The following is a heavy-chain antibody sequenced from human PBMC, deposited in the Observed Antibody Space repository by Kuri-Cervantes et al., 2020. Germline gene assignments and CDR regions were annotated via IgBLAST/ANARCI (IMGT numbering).Heavy chain of an antibody. D-gene: IGHD5-18*01. CDR3: ARAYSYGLNWFDP. V-gene: IGHV4-34*01. CDR1: GGSFLSYY. Sequence: SETLSLTCTVSGGSFLSYYWSWIRQPPGKGLEWIGEINHSGSTSYNPSLKNRVTISVDTSKNHFSLKLSSVTAADTAVYYCARAYSYGLNWFDPWGQGILVTVSS. J-gene: IGHJ5*02. CDR2: INHSGST.